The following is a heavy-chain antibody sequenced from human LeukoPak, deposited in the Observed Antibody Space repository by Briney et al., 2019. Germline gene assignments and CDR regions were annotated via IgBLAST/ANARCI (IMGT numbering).Heavy chain of an antibody. Sequence: ASVKVSCKASGYTFSSNDINWVRQATGQGLEWMGWMNPNSGNTGYAQKFQGRVTMTRNTSISTAYMELSSLRSEDTAVYYCASRYSGYDLRDDYWGRGTLVTVSS. V-gene: IGHV1-8*01. CDR2: MNPNSGNT. CDR1: GYTFSSND. D-gene: IGHD5-12*01. CDR3: ASRYSGYDLRDDY. J-gene: IGHJ4*02.